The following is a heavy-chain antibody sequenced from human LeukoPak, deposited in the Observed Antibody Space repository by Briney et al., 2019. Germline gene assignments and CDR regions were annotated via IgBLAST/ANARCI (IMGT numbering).Heavy chain of an antibody. J-gene: IGHJ4*02. D-gene: IGHD3-22*01. CDR1: GFTFDDYG. Sequence: GGSLRLSCAASGFTFDDYGMSWVRQAPGKGLEWVSGINWNGGSTGYADSVKGRFTISRDNAKNSLYLRMSSLRAEDTALYYCAKRRYDSSGHFDSWGQGTLVTVSS. CDR2: INWNGGST. CDR3: AKRRYDSSGHFDS. V-gene: IGHV3-20*04.